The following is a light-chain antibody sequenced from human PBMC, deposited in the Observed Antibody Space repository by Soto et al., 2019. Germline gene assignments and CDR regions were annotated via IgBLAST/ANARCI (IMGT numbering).Light chain of an antibody. CDR1: QSVSSN. V-gene: IGKV3-15*01. CDR3: QQYNNSPYT. CDR2: GAS. J-gene: IGKJ2*01. Sequence: EIVMTQSPATLSVSPGERATLSCRASQSVSSNLAWYQQKPGQAPRLLIYGASTRATGIPARFSGSGSGTEVTLTISSLQSEDFALYYCQQYNNSPYTFGQGTKLEIK.